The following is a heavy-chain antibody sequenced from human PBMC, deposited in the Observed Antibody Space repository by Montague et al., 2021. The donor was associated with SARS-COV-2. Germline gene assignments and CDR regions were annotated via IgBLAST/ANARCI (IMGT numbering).Heavy chain of an antibody. D-gene: IGHD3-3*01. CDR2: IYYSGST. V-gene: IGHV4-59*01. J-gene: IGHJ6*03. CDR3: AGTYYDFWSGFIHYYYMDV. Sequence: SETLSLTCTVSGGSISSYYWSWIRQPPGKGLEWIGYIYYSGSTNYNPSLKSRVTISVDTSKNQFSLKLSSVTAADTAVYYCAGTYYDFWSGFIHYYYMDVWGKGTTVIVSS. CDR1: GGSISSYY.